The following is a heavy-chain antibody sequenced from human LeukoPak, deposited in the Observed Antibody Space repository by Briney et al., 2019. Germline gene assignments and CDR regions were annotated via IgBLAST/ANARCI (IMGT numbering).Heavy chain of an antibody. J-gene: IGHJ6*03. CDR2: MNPNSGNT. CDR3: ARRSGLGIGFGYYYYYMDV. V-gene: IGHV1-8*01. D-gene: IGHD3-3*01. CDR1: GYTFTSYD. Sequence: GASVKVSCKASGYTFTSYDINWVRQATGQGLEWMGWMNPNSGNTGYAQKFQGRVTMTRNTSISTAYMELSSLRSEDTAVYYCARRSGLGIGFGYYYYYMDVRGKGTTVTVSS.